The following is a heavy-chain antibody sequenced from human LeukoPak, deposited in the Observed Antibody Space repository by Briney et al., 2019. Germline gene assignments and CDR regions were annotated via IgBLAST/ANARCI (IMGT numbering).Heavy chain of an antibody. CDR3: ARDAPTGFYDRSGYKAFDI. J-gene: IGHJ3*02. V-gene: IGHV4-4*07. CDR2: IYTSGST. CDR1: GGSISSYY. Sequence: SETLSLTCTVSGGSISSYYWSWIRQPAGKGLEWIWRIYTSGSTNYNPSLKSRVTMSVDTSKNQFSLRLSSVTAADTAVYYCARDAPTGFYDRSGYKAFDIWGQGTMVTVSS. D-gene: IGHD3-22*01.